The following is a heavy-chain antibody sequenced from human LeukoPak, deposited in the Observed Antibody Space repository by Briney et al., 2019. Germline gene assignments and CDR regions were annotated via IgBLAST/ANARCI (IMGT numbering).Heavy chain of an antibody. CDR1: GFTFSSSA. Sequence: GGSLRLSCAVSGFTFSSSAMSWGGPAQGPGVEWVSAISCSGGSTYYADSVKGRLTISRDNSKNTLYLQMNSLRVQDTALYYFAKAYGPLSSYWGQGTLVTVSS. J-gene: IGHJ4*02. D-gene: IGHD4-17*01. CDR3: AKAYGPLSSY. CDR2: ISCSGGST. V-gene: IGHV3-23*01.